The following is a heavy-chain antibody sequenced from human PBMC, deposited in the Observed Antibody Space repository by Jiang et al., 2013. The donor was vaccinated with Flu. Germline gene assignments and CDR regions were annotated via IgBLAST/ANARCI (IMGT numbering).Heavy chain of an antibody. CDR2: IHTDTGIP. Sequence: GQGLEWMGWIHTDTGIPTYAQGFTGRFVFSLDTSGSTAYLQISSLKADDTAVYYCARDQPGKRGFDIWGQGTMVTVSS. CDR3: ARDQPGKRGFDI. V-gene: IGHV7-4-1*02. D-gene: IGHD1-1*01. J-gene: IGHJ3*02.